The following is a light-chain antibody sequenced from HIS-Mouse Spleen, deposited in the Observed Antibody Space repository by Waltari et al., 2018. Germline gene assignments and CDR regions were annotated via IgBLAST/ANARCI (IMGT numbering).Light chain of an antibody. V-gene: IGLV2-23*01. CDR3: CSDAGSSTWV. CDR1: SSDVGSYNL. CDR2: EGS. J-gene: IGLJ3*02. Sequence: QSALTQPASVSGSPGQSITISCTGTSSDVGSYNLVSWYQQHPGKAPKLMIYEGSKRHSGVSNRFSGSKAGNTASLTIAGLQAEDEADYYCCSDAGSSTWVFGGGTKLTVL.